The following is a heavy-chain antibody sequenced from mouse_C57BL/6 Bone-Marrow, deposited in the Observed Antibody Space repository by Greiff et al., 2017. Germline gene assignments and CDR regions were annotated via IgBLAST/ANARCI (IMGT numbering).Heavy chain of an antibody. V-gene: IGHV1-69*01. J-gene: IGHJ1*03. CDR1: GYTFTSYW. CDR3: ARYGYYDSYWYFDV. Sequence: QVQLQQSGAELVMPGASVKLSCKASGYTFTSYWMHWVKQRPGQGLEWIGEIDPSDSYTNYNQKFKGKSTLTVDKSSSTAYMQLSSLTSEDSAVYYCARYGYYDSYWYFDVWGTGTTVTVSS. CDR2: IDPSDSYT. D-gene: IGHD2-3*01.